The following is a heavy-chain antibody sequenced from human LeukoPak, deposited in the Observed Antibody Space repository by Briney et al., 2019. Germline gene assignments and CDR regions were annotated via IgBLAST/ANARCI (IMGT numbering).Heavy chain of an antibody. Sequence: PSETLSLTCAVYGGSFSGYYWSWIRQPPGKGLEWIGEINHSGSTNYNPSLKSRVTISVDTSKNQFSLKLSSVTAADTAVYYCARVRCYYDSSGYIFDYWGQGTLVTVSS. J-gene: IGHJ4*02. D-gene: IGHD3-22*01. CDR2: INHSGST. V-gene: IGHV4-34*01. CDR3: ARVRCYYDSSGYIFDY. CDR1: GGSFSGYY.